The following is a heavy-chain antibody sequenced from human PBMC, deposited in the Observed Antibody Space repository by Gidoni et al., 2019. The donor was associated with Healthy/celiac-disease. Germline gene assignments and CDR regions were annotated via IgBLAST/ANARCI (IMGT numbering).Heavy chain of an antibody. CDR1: GCTFSSFG. J-gene: IGHJ4*02. Sequence: QVQLVESGGVVVQPGRTLRLSCAAYGCTFSSFGMHWVRQAPGKGLEWLAVIWYDGSNKYYADSVKGRFTISRDNSKNTLYLQMNSLRAEDTAVYYCARDRSSGFDYWGQGTLVTVSS. CDR2: IWYDGSNK. D-gene: IGHD6-19*01. CDR3: ARDRSSGFDY. V-gene: IGHV3-33*01.